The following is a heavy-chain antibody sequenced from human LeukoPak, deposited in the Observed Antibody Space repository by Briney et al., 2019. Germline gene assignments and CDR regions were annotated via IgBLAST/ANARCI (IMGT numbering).Heavy chain of an antibody. V-gene: IGHV1-69*05. D-gene: IGHD5-18*01. CDR2: IIPIFGTA. Sequence: SVKVSCKASGGTFSSYAISWVRQAPGQGVEWMGRIIPIFGTANYAQKFQGRVTITTDESTSTAYMELSSLRSEDTAVYYCAREYSYGPSDAFDIWGQGTMVTVSS. CDR1: GGTFSSYA. J-gene: IGHJ3*02. CDR3: AREYSYGPSDAFDI.